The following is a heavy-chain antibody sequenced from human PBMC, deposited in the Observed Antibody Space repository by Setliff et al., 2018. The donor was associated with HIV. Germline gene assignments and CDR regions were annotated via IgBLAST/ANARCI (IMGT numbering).Heavy chain of an antibody. CDR3: ARVRCSGANCFNWFDF. D-gene: IGHD2-15*01. CDR2: INAGSGNT. CDR1: GYSFSNFA. V-gene: IGHV1-3*01. Sequence: ASVKVSCKASGYSFSNFAIHWVRQAPGQRLEWLGWINAGSGNTRYSQKFQDRLTITRDTSARTVYMELSSLKSEDTAVYYCARVRCSGANCFNWFDFWGQGTPVT. J-gene: IGHJ5*01.